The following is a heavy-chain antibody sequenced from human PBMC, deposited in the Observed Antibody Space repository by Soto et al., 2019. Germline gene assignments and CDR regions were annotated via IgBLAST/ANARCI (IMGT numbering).Heavy chain of an antibody. CDR2: INSDGSRT. CDR1: GFTFSSYW. J-gene: IGHJ5*02. V-gene: IGHV3-74*01. CDR3: ASLTMGVVKNWFDP. Sequence: PGGSLRLSCAASGFTFSSYWMHWVRQAPGKGLVWVSRINSDGSRTSYAASVKGRFTISRDNAKNTLYLQMNSLRAEDTAVYYCASLTMGVVKNWFDPWGQGTLVTVSS. D-gene: IGHD3-3*01.